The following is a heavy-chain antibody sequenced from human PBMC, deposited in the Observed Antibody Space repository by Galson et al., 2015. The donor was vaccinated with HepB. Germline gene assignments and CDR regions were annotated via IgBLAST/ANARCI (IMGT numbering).Heavy chain of an antibody. D-gene: IGHD3-10*01. CDR3: ATGAYGSGPIPFGY. Sequence: LRLSCAASGFTFTNYSMNWVRQAPGKGREWVSAISGSGGSTYYADAVKDRFTISRDNSKNTLYLQMNSLRAEDTTVYYCATGAYGSGPIPFGYWGQGTLVTVSS. CDR1: GFTFTNYS. CDR2: ISGSGGST. V-gene: IGHV3-23*01. J-gene: IGHJ4*02.